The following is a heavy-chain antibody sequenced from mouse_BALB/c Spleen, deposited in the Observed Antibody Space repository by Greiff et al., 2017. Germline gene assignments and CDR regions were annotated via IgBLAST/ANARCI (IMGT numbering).Heavy chain of an antibody. J-gene: IGHJ4*01. Sequence: VQLQQSGAELVKPGASVKLSCTASGFNIKDTYMHWVKQRPEQGLEWIGRIDPANGNTKYDPKFQGKATITADTSSNTAYLQLSSLTSEDTAVYYCASYYYGSSPYAMDYWGQGTSVTVSS. CDR2: IDPANGNT. D-gene: IGHD1-1*01. CDR3: ASYYYGSSPYAMDY. V-gene: IGHV14-3*02. CDR1: GFNIKDTY.